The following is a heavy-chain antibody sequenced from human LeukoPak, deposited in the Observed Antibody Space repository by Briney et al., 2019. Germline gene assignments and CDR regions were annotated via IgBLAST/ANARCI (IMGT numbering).Heavy chain of an antibody. CDR2: IQSGGRT. V-gene: IGHV3-66*01. J-gene: IGHJ4*02. D-gene: IGHD2-15*01. CDR1: GFIVSSNY. Sequence: GGSLRLSCAASGFIVSSNYMGRVRQAPGKGLEWVSVIQSGGRTYYADSVKGRFTISRDNSKNTLYLQMNSLRAEDTAVYYCARDIGGSSTGGFDYWGQGTLVTISS. CDR3: ARDIGGSSTGGFDY.